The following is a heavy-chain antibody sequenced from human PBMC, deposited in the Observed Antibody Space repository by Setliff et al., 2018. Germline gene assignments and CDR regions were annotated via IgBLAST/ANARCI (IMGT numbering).Heavy chain of an antibody. Sequence: GESLKISCAASGFTFSRYWMSWVRQAPGKGLEWVANIKQDGSEKYYVGSVKGRFTISRDNAKNSLYLQMNSLRAEDTAVYYCARDHVYGSQYYYYYYGMDVWGQGTTVTVSS. CDR1: GFTFSRYW. J-gene: IGHJ6*02. V-gene: IGHV3-7*01. CDR3: ARDHVYGSQYYYYYYGMDV. CDR2: IKQDGSEK. D-gene: IGHD3-10*01.